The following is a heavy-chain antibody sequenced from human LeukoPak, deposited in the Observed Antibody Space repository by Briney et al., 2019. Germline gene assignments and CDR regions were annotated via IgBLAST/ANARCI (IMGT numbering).Heavy chain of an antibody. Sequence: GGSLRLSCAASGFTFSSYSMNWVRQAPGRGLEWVSSISGSSSYIYYADSVKGRFTISRDNAKNSLYLQTNSLRAEDTAVYYCARGSHSSKCFDYWGQGTLVTVSS. J-gene: IGHJ4*02. CDR3: ARGSHSSKCFDY. D-gene: IGHD6-13*01. V-gene: IGHV3-21*06. CDR1: GFTFSSYS. CDR2: ISGSSSYI.